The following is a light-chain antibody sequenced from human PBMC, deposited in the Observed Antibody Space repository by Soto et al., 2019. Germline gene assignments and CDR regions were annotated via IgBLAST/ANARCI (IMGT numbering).Light chain of an antibody. Sequence: DIQMTQSPSTLSASVGDRDTITCRASQSISSWLAWYQQKPGKAPKLLIYDASSLESGVPSRFSGSGSGTDFTLSINSLQPEDFATYYCQQAYSFLITFGQGTRLEIK. CDR1: QSISSW. J-gene: IGKJ5*01. CDR2: DAS. CDR3: QQAYSFLIT. V-gene: IGKV1-5*01.